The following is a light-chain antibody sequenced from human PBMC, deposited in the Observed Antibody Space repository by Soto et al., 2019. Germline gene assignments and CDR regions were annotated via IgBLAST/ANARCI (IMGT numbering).Light chain of an antibody. Sequence: VMTQSPATLSASPGERVILSCRASQNIGNNLAWYQQKPGQAPRLLMYGASSRASDTPARFSGSGSATDFTLTISSLQSEDFAVYYCQQYNNWPPYTFGQGPRWIS. CDR3: QQYNNWPPYT. J-gene: IGKJ2*01. V-gene: IGKV3-15*01. CDR2: GAS. CDR1: QNIGNN.